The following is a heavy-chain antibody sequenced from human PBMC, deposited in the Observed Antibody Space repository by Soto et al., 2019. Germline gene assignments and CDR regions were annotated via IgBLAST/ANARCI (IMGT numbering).Heavy chain of an antibody. J-gene: IGHJ5*02. D-gene: IGHD3-10*01. Sequence: QITLKESGPTLVRPTQTLTLTCTFSGFSLSTTGVGVGWIRQPPGKALEWLALIYWDDDKRYSPSLKCRLTITNHTSKMAVILTTTNMHPADTATYYCAQRIRDYSLGSERANDFDPWCQGTRVTVSS. CDR1: GFSLSTTGVG. CDR3: AQRIRDYSLGSERANDFDP. V-gene: IGHV2-5*02. CDR2: IYWDDDK.